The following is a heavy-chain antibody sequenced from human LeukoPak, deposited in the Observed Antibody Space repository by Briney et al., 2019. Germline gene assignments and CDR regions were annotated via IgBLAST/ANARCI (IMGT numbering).Heavy chain of an antibody. CDR2: IYYSGST. D-gene: IGHD3-10*01. J-gene: IGHJ4*02. CDR3: ARVLSKRGGSGSYYNAYYFDY. Sequence: SETLSLTCTVSGGSISSYYWSWIRQPPGKGLEWIGYIYYSGSTNYNPSLKSRVTISVDTPKNQFSLKLSSVTAADTAVYYCARVLSKRGGSGSYYNAYYFDYWGQGTLVTVSS. CDR1: GGSISSYY. V-gene: IGHV4-59*01.